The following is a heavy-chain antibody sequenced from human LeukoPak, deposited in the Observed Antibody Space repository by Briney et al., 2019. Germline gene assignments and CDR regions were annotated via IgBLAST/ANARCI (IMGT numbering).Heavy chain of an antibody. CDR1: GFTLSSYW. D-gene: IGHD6-6*01. J-gene: IGHJ3*01. Sequence: GGSLTLSCPASGFTLSSYWMSWVRQAPGKGLEWVANIKQDRSEKYYVVSVKGRFTVCRDNAKNSLYLQMDSLRDEDMAVYYCARDRGRLWGQGTMVTVSS. CDR2: IKQDRSEK. V-gene: IGHV3-7*01. CDR3: ARDRGRL.